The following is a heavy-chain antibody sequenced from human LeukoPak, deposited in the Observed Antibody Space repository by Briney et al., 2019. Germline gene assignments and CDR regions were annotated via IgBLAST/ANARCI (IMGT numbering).Heavy chain of an antibody. Sequence: GGSLRLSCAASGFTFSSYSINWVRQAPGKGLEWVSSISRSSSYIYYADSVKGRFTISRDNAKNSLYLQMNSLRAEDTAVYYCARAWNALAVAGTAYYYYMDVWGKGTTVTVSS. CDR2: ISRSSSYI. V-gene: IGHV3-21*01. CDR3: ARAWNALAVAGTAYYYYMDV. D-gene: IGHD6-19*01. CDR1: GFTFSSYS. J-gene: IGHJ6*03.